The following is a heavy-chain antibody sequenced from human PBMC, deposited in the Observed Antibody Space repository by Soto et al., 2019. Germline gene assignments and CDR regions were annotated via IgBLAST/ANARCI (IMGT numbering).Heavy chain of an antibody. CDR2: ISSDGNNK. J-gene: IGHJ5*02. CDR3: ARELLPNTVPTCGS. CDR1: AFTFDSHG. D-gene: IGHD4-17*01. V-gene: IGHV3-30*03. Sequence: QVQLVESGGGAVQPGRSLRLSCAASAFTFDSHGMHWVRQAPGKGLEWVAVISSDGNNKYYADSVKGRFTISRDNFNNILYLQMSSLRAEDTALYYCARELLPNTVPTCGSWGQGTLVTVSS.